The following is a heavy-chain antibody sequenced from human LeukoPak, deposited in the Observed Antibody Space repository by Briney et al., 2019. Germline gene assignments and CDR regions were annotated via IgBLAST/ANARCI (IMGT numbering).Heavy chain of an antibody. CDR2: ITGRSGGT. CDR3: AKGSAQTGYYFDS. V-gene: IGHV3-23*01. D-gene: IGHD3-10*01. Sequence: GGSLRLSCAASGFTFSSSWMIWARQAPGKGLEWVSSITGRSGGTYYADSVKGRFTISRDTSRNTLHLQMSSLGAEDTASYYCAKGSAQTGYYFDSWGQGTLVTVSS. J-gene: IGHJ4*02. CDR1: GFTFSSSW.